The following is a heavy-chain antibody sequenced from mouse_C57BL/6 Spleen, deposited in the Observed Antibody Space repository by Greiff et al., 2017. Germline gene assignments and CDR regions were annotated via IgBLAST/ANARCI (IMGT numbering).Heavy chain of an antibody. J-gene: IGHJ3*01. Sequence: DVKLVESGPELVKPGASVKISCKASGYSFTGYYMNWVKQSPEKSLEWIGEINPSTGGTTYNQKFKAKATLTVDKSSSTAYMQLKSLTSEDSAVYYCARTDSSGAWFAYWGQGTLVTVSA. V-gene: IGHV1-42*01. CDR2: INPSTGGT. CDR1: GYSFTGYY. CDR3: ARTDSSGAWFAY. D-gene: IGHD3-2*02.